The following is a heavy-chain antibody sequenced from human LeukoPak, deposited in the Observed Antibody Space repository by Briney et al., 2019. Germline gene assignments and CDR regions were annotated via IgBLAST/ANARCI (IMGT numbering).Heavy chain of an antibody. J-gene: IGHJ4*02. CDR3: AKSSRRYYDSSGYSIDY. CDR1: GFTFSSYA. CDR2: ISGSGGST. Sequence: PGGSLRLSCAASGFTFSSYAMSWVRQAPGKGLEWVSAISGSGGSTHYADSVKGRFTISRDNSKNTLYLQMNSLRAEDTAVYYCAKSSRRYYDSSGYSIDYWGQGTLVTVSS. V-gene: IGHV3-23*01. D-gene: IGHD3-22*01.